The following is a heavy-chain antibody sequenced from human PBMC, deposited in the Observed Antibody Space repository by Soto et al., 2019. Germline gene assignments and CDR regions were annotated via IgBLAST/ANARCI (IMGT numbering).Heavy chain of an antibody. CDR3: ARSQGSSTSLEIYYYYDYGMDG. J-gene: IGHJ6*02. CDR2: IIPIPGTA. Sequence: QVQLVQSGAEVKKPGSSVKVSCKASGGTFGSYAISWVRQAPGQGLEWMGGIIPIPGTANYAQKFQGSVTIAADESTSTAYMERSSLRSEDTAVYYCARSQGSSTSLEIYYYYDYGMDGWGQGTTVTVSS. D-gene: IGHD2-2*01. V-gene: IGHV1-69*01. CDR1: GGTFGSYA.